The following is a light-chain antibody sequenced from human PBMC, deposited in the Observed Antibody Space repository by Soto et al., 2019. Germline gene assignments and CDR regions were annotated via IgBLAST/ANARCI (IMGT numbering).Light chain of an antibody. Sequence: QXVLTQPPSASGTPLQRVTISCSGSSSNIGSNTVNWYQQLPGTAPKLLIYSNNQRPSGVPDRFSGSKSGTSASLAISGLQSEDEADYYCAAWDDSLNGYYVFGTGTKVTVL. CDR1: SSNIGSNT. CDR2: SNN. CDR3: AAWDDSLNGYYV. J-gene: IGLJ1*01. V-gene: IGLV1-44*01.